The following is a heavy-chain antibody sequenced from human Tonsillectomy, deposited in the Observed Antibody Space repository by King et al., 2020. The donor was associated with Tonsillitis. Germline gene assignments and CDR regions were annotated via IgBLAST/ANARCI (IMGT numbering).Heavy chain of an antibody. CDR3: ARENXXTYXXPLFVAGGMDV. CDR1: GGTFSSYA. J-gene: IGHJ6*02. V-gene: IGHV1-69*01. D-gene: IGHD3-10*02. Sequence: QLVQSGAEVKKPGSSVKVSCKASGGTFSSYAISWVRQAPGQGLEWMGGIIPIFGTANYAQKFQGRVTITADESTSTAYMELSSLRSEDTAVYYCARENXXTYXXPLFVAGGMDVWGQGXTVTVSS. CDR2: IIPIFGTA.